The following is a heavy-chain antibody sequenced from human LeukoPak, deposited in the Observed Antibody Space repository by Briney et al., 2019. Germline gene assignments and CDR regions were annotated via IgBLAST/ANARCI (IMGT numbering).Heavy chain of an antibody. CDR2: ISTYNGNT. Sequence: ASVKVSCKASGYTFTSFGFSWLRQAPGQGLEWMGWISTYNGNTYYAQKFQGRIALTTDSSTGTAYLELRRLTSDDTAVYYCARDPTSGNENERAWFDPWGQGTLVTVSS. CDR3: ARDPTSGNENERAWFDP. V-gene: IGHV1-18*01. D-gene: IGHD2/OR15-2a*01. J-gene: IGHJ5*02. CDR1: GYTFTSFG.